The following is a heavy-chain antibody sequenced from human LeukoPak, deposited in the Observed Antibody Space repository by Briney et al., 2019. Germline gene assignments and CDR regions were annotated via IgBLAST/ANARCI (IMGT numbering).Heavy chain of an antibody. Sequence: SVKVSCKASGYTFSNYGISWVRQAPGQGLEWMGGIIPIFGTANYAQKFQGRVTITADKSTSTAYMELSSLRSEDTAVYYCARGTTVVTPMRYWGQGTLVTVSS. CDR3: ARGTTVVTPMRY. CDR1: GYTFSNYG. J-gene: IGHJ4*02. CDR2: IIPIFGTA. D-gene: IGHD4-23*01. V-gene: IGHV1-69*06.